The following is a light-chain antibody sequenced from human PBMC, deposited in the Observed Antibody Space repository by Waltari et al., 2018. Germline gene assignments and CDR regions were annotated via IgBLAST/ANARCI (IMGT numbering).Light chain of an antibody. J-gene: IGKJ2*01. CDR2: ATS. Sequence: DIQMTQSPSSLSASVGDRVTITCRASLGISNDLAWFQQKPGKGPKPLIYATSSLQSGVPSNFSGSGSGTHFTLTISNLQPEDIATYFCQQYNSSPYTFGQGTKLEI. CDR1: LGISND. CDR3: QQYNSSPYT. V-gene: IGKV1-16*02.